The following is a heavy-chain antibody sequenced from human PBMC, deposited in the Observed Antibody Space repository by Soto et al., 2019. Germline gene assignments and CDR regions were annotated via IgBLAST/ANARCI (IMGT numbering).Heavy chain of an antibody. Sequence: SETLSLTCAVYGWSFRGYYWSWVRQSPGKGLEWIGEINHSGSTNYNPSLKSRLTISVDTSKNQFSLKLTSVTAADTALYYCVACDYGDYPLDWGQGILVTVSS. CDR2: INHSGST. CDR3: VACDYGDYPLD. D-gene: IGHD4-17*01. J-gene: IGHJ4*02. V-gene: IGHV4-34*01. CDR1: GWSFRGYY.